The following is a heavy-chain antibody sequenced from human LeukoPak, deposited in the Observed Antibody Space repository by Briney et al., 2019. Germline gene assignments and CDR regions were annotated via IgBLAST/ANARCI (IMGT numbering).Heavy chain of an antibody. CDR1: GYTFTIYN. V-gene: IGHV1-18*01. Sequence: GASVKVSCKASGYTFTIYNNNWVRQAPGQGLEWMGWISGYNGNTNYAQKLQGRVTMTTDTSTSTAYMELRSLKSDDTAVYYCASLKNYYDSSGYLVTDAFDIWGQGTMVTVSS. D-gene: IGHD3-22*01. J-gene: IGHJ3*02. CDR3: ASLKNYYDSSGYLVTDAFDI. CDR2: ISGYNGNT.